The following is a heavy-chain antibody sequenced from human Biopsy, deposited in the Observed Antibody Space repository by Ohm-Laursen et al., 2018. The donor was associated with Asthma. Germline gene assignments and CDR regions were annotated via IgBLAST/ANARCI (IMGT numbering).Heavy chain of an antibody. J-gene: IGHJ2*01. Sequence: SETLSLTCIVSGDAMSTSGSYWGWIRQSPGKGLEWIGSIYYSGRTYYNPTHGSRFTISADTSKNHFSLKVTSVTAADTAVYYCARAVSSSSYWYFDLWGRGDLVTVSS. CDR1: GDAMSTSGSY. CDR3: ARAVSSSSYWYFDL. V-gene: IGHV4-39*02. CDR2: IYYSGRT. D-gene: IGHD6-6*01.